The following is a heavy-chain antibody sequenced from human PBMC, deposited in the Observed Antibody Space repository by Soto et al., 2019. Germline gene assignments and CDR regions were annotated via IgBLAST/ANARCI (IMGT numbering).Heavy chain of an antibody. Sequence: EVQLVESGGGLVKPGGSLRLSCAASGFTFSSYSMNWVRQAPGKGLEWVSSISSSSSYIYYADSVKGRFTISRDNAKNSRYLQRNSRRAEDTAVYYWARAPTPPDYDFWRGPRRYYYGMDVWGQGTTVTVSS. CDR1: GFTFSSYS. D-gene: IGHD3-3*01. CDR2: ISSSSSYI. V-gene: IGHV3-21*01. CDR3: ARAPTPPDYDFWRGPRRYYYGMDV. J-gene: IGHJ6*02.